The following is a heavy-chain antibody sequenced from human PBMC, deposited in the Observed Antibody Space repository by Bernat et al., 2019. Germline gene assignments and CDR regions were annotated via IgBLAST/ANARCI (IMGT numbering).Heavy chain of an antibody. V-gene: IGHV4-4*02. CDR1: GGSISSSNW. Sequence: QVQLQESGPGLVKPSGALSLTCAVSGGSISSSNWLSWVRQPPGKGLEWIVEIYHSGSTNYNPSLKIRVTISVDKSKNQFSLKLSSVTAADTAVYYCARCYSSGWVSNFDLWGRGTLVTVSS. CDR2: IYHSGST. D-gene: IGHD6-19*01. J-gene: IGHJ2*01. CDR3: ARCYSSGWVSNFDL.